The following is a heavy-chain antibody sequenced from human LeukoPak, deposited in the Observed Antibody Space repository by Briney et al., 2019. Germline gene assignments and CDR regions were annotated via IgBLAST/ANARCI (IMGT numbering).Heavy chain of an antibody. CDR2: IYYSGST. CDR3: ARAQVKSYYDFWSGYYRSDYYYGMDV. V-gene: IGHV4-59*01. Sequence: NPSETLSLTCTVSGGSISSYYWSWIRQPPGKGLEWIGYIYYSGSTNYNPSLKSRVTISVDTSKNQFSLKLSSVTAADTAVYYCARAQVKSYYDFWSGYYRSDYYYGMDVWGQGTTVTVSS. CDR1: GGSISSYY. J-gene: IGHJ6*02. D-gene: IGHD3-3*01.